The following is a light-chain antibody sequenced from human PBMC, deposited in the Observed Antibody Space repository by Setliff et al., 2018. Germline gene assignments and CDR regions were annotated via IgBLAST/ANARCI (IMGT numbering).Light chain of an antibody. CDR2: EVT. J-gene: IGLJ1*01. CDR3: ISYAGSNNYV. CDR1: SSDVGGYKY. V-gene: IGLV2-8*01. Sequence: QSALTQPPSASGSPGQSVTISCTGTSSDVGGYKYVSWFQQHPGKAPKLMIYEVTKRPSGVPDRFSGSKSGNTASLTVSGLQAEDEADYYCISYAGSNNYVLGTGTKVT.